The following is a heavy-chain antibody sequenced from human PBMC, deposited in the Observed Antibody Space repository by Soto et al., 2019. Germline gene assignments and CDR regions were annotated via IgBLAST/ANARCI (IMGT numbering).Heavy chain of an antibody. Sequence: ASVKVSCKTSGYTITSYGISWVRQAPGQGLEWMGWISAYNGNTNYEQKLQGRVTMTTDTSTSTAYMELRRLRSDDTAVYYCARDNGYESDYWGQGTLVTVSS. V-gene: IGHV1-18*01. J-gene: IGHJ4*02. CDR3: ARDNGYESDY. D-gene: IGHD5-12*01. CDR1: GYTITSYG. CDR2: ISAYNGNT.